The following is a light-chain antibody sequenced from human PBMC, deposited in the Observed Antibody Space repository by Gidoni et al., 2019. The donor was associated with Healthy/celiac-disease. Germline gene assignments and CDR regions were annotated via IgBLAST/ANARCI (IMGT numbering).Light chain of an antibody. V-gene: IGKV1-5*03. J-gene: IGKJ5*01. Sequence: DIQMTKSPSTLSAYVGDRVTITCRASHSISSWLSWYQQKRGKAPTLMIYKASSLESGVPSRFSGRGSGTEFTLTSSRLHPDDFATYYCQQYNSSITFGQGTRLEIK. CDR2: KAS. CDR1: HSISSW. CDR3: QQYNSSIT.